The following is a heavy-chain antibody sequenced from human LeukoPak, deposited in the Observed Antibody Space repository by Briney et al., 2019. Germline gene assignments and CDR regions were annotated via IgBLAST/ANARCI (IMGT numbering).Heavy chain of an antibody. CDR2: ISSSGSTI. Sequence: GGSLRLSCAASGFTFSSYEMNWVRQAPGKGVEWVSYISSSGSTIYYADSVKDRFTISRDNAKNSLYLQMNSLRAEDTAVYYCASASYYRMYYFDYWGQGTLVTVSS. CDR3: ASASYYRMYYFDY. J-gene: IGHJ4*02. D-gene: IGHD1-26*01. CDR1: GFTFSSYE. V-gene: IGHV3-48*03.